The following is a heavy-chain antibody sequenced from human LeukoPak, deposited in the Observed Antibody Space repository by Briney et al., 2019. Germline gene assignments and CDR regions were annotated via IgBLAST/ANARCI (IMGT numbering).Heavy chain of an antibody. J-gene: IGHJ4*02. CDR2: VYPPGNT. V-gene: IGHV4-38-2*02. Sequence: SETLSLTCIVSGYSISSGSYWGWIRQPPGKGLEWIGSVYPPGNTYYNPSLKSRVTISVDTSKNQFSLKLSSVTAADTAVYYCARMNIDSSGYSDYWGQGTLVTVSS. CDR3: ARMNIDSSGYSDY. D-gene: IGHD3-22*01. CDR1: GYSISSGSY.